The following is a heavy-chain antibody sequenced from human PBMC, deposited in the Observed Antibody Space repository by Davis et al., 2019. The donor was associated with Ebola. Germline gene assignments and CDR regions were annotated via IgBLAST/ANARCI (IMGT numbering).Heavy chain of an antibody. CDR2: THNVYTM. V-gene: IGHV3-53*01. CDR3: ARAEDDYGEYPDALDI. CDR1: GFSVSDNY. D-gene: IGHD4-17*01. Sequence: ETLSPTCEASGFSVSDNYMNWVRQAPGKGLEWVSSTHNVYTMYYADSVKGRFTISRDSSMNPVYLHMSTLRAEDTTVYYCARAEDDYGEYPDALDIWGQGTVVTVSS. J-gene: IGHJ3*02.